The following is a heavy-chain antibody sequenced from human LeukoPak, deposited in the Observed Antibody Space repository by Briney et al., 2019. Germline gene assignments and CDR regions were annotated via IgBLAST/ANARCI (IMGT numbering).Heavy chain of an antibody. Sequence: GGSLRLSCAASGFTLSSYAMSWVRQAPGKGLEWVSAISGSGGSTYYADSVKGRFTISRDNSKNTLYLQMNSLRAEDTAVYYCAKLIVGATTHFDYWGQGTLVTVSS. CDR3: AKLIVGATTHFDY. J-gene: IGHJ4*02. V-gene: IGHV3-23*01. D-gene: IGHD1-26*01. CDR2: ISGSGGST. CDR1: GFTLSSYA.